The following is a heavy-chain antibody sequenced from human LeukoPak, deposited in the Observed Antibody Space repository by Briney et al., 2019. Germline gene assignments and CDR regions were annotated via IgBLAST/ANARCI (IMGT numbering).Heavy chain of an antibody. CDR1: GYTFTGYY. V-gene: IGHV1-2*02. CDR3: ARDRSGFYGSGSHPKNNFDY. Sequence: GASVKVSCKASGYTFTGYYMHWVRQAPGQGLEWMGWINPNSGGTNYAQKFQGRVTMTRDTSISTAYMELSRLRSDDTAAYYCARDRSGFYGSGSHPKNNFDYWGQGTLVTVSS. D-gene: IGHD3-10*01. J-gene: IGHJ4*02. CDR2: INPNSGGT.